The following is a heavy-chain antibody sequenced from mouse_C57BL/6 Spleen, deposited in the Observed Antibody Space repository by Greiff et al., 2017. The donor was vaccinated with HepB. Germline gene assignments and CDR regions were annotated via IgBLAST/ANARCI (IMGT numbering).Heavy chain of an antibody. J-gene: IGHJ4*01. CDR3: AKGRIPGIHAMDY. CDR2: IWRGGST. V-gene: IGHV2-5*01. Sequence: QVQLKESGPGLVQPSQSLSITCTVSGFSLTSYGVHWVRQSPGKGLEWLGVIWRGGSTDYNAAFMSRLSITKDNSKSQVFFKMNSLQADDTAIYYCAKGRIPGIHAMDYWGQGTSVTVSS. CDR1: GFSLTSYG. D-gene: IGHD4-1*01.